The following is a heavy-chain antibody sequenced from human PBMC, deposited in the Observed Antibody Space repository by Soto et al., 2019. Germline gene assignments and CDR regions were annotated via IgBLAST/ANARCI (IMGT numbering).Heavy chain of an antibody. CDR2: ISYDGSNK. CDR1: GFTFSSYG. J-gene: IGHJ4*02. CDR3: AKVRRDYGVYAVNDY. Sequence: GGSLRLSCAASGFTFSSYGMHWVRQAPGKGLEWVAVISYDGSNKYYADSVKGRFTISRDNSKNTLYLQMNSLRAEDTAVYYCAKVRRDYGVYAVNDYWGQGTLVTVSS. D-gene: IGHD4-17*01. V-gene: IGHV3-30*18.